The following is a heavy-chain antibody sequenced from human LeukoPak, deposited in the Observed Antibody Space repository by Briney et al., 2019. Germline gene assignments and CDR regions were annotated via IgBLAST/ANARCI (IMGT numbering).Heavy chain of an antibody. J-gene: IGHJ4*02. D-gene: IGHD6-19*01. V-gene: IGHV3-53*04. CDR3: ARVGVGTVAGNYFDD. CDR2: IYGGGGT. CDR1: GFTVSSNY. Sequence: GGSLRLSCAASGFTVSSNYMSWVRQAPGKGLEWVSVIYGGGGTFYADSVKGRFTISRHNFENTLYLQMNNLRSEDTAVYYCARVGVGTVAGNYFDDWGQGTLVTVSS.